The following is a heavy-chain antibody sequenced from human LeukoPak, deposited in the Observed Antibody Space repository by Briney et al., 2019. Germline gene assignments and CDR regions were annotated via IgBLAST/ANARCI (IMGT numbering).Heavy chain of an antibody. CDR2: IYPGDSDT. CDR1: GYTYTRHR. Sequence: GESLKIYCRCVGYTYTRHRIGWVRQMPGKGLEWMGIIYPGDSDTRYSPSFQGQVTISADKSSNTASLQWSSLKASDTAIYYCARTVATTLWALDFWGQGTLVTVSS. V-gene: IGHV5-51*01. D-gene: IGHD3/OR15-3a*01. J-gene: IGHJ4*02. CDR3: ARTVATTLWALDF.